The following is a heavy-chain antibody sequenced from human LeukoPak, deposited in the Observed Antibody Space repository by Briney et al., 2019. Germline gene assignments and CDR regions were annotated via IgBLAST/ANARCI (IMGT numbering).Heavy chain of an antibody. Sequence: ASVKVSCKASGGTFSSYGISWVRQAPGQGLEWMGWISAYNGNTNYAQKLQGRVTMTTDTSTSTAYMELRSLRSDDTAVYYCARDLGSGSHSDDAFDIWGQGTMVTVSS. V-gene: IGHV1-18*01. CDR3: ARDLGSGSHSDDAFDI. CDR1: GGTFSSYG. CDR2: ISAYNGNT. J-gene: IGHJ3*02. D-gene: IGHD3-10*01.